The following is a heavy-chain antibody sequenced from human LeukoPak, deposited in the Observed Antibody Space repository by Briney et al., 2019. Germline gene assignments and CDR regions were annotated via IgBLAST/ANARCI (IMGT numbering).Heavy chain of an antibody. V-gene: IGHV3-43*02. CDR1: GFTFDDYA. Sequence: GGSLRLSCAASGFTFDDYAMHWVRQAPGKGLGWVSLISGDGGSTYYADSVKGRFTISRDNSKNSLYLQMNSLRTEDTALYYCAKDAIQLWLREYYFDYWGQGTLVTVSS. CDR2: ISGDGGST. D-gene: IGHD5-18*01. J-gene: IGHJ4*02. CDR3: AKDAIQLWLREYYFDY.